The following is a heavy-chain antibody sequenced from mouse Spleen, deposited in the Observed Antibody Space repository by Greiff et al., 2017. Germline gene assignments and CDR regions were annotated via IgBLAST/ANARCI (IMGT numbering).Heavy chain of an antibody. Sequence: VQLQQSGPELVKPGASVKISCKASGYSFTSYYIHWVKQRPGQGLEWIGWIYPGSGNTKYNEKFKGKATLTADTSSSTAYMQLSSLTSEDSAVYYCARGSGDNAMDYWGQGTSVTVSS. CDR2: IYPGSGNT. J-gene: IGHJ4*01. CDR1: GYSFTSYY. CDR3: ARGSGDNAMDY. V-gene: IGHV1-66*01.